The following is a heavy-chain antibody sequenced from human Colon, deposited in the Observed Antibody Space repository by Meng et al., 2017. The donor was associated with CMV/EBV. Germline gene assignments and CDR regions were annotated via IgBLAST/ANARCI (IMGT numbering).Heavy chain of an antibody. V-gene: IGHV4-31*03. J-gene: IGHJ5*02. CDR3: ARKGVVADP. Sequence: SETLSLTCTVSGVSINSGGYYWTWIRQHPGKGLEWIGYIYYTGSTYYNPSLKSRVTISVDTSKSQFSLRLNSVTAADTAVYYCARKGVVADPWGQGTLVTVSS. CDR1: GVSINSGGYY. D-gene: IGHD2-15*01. CDR2: IYYTGST.